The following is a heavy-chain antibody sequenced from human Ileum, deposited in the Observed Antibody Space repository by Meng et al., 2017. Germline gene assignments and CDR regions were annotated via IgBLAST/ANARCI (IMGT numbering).Heavy chain of an antibody. D-gene: IGHD3-10*01. CDR2: IHHSGST. CDR3: ARYGGSGSYWHFDP. CDR1: GGSFSGYY. V-gene: IGHV4-34*01. Sequence: QVQLQQWGAGLLKPSETLSLTCAVYGGSFSGYYWTWLRQPPGKGLEWIGEIHHSGSTNYNPSLKSRVTMSIDTSKIQFSLELSSVTAADAAVYYCARYGGSGSYWHFDPWGRGTLVTVSS. J-gene: IGHJ2*01.